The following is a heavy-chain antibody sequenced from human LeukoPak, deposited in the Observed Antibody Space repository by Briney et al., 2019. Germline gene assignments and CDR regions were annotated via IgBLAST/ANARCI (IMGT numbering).Heavy chain of an antibody. V-gene: IGHV3-21*01. CDR3: ARELGDGDTYANVPLGH. CDR2: IGSSSSSYI. J-gene: IGHJ4*02. CDR1: GFTFSSYS. D-gene: IGHD5-18*01. Sequence: GGSLRLSCAASGFTFSSYSMNWVRQAPGKGLEWVSFIGSSSSSYIYYTDSVKGRFTISRDNAKNSLYLQMNSLRVEDTAVYFCARELGDGDTYANVPLGHWGQGTLVTVSS.